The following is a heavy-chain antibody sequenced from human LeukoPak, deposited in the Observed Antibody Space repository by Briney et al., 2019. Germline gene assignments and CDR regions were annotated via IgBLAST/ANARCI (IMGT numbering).Heavy chain of an antibody. Sequence: ASVKVSCKASGNTFNGDNMHWVRQATGQGLEWMGWMNPNSGNTGYAQKFRGRVTMTRNTSISTAYMELSSLRSEDTAVYYCARGSSSWYFDYWGQGTLVTVSS. V-gene: IGHV1-8*02. J-gene: IGHJ4*02. D-gene: IGHD6-13*01. CDR2: MNPNSGNT. CDR1: GNTFNGDN. CDR3: ARGSSSWYFDY.